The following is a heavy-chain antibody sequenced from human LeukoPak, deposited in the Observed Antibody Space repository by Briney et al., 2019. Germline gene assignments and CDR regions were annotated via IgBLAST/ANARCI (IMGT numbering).Heavy chain of an antibody. CDR1: GDTFTSYG. CDR2: ISAYNGNT. J-gene: IGHJ4*02. Sequence: ASVRVSCKASGDTFTSYGISWVRQAPGQGLEWMGWISAYNGNTNYAQKLQGRVTMTTDTSTSTAYMELRSLRSDDTAVYYCARDSPQFEGFDYWGQGTLVTVSS. D-gene: IGHD3-16*01. V-gene: IGHV1-18*01. CDR3: ARDSPQFEGFDY.